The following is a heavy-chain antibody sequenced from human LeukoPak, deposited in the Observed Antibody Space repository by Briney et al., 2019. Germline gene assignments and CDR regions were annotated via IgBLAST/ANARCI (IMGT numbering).Heavy chain of an antibody. D-gene: IGHD3-10*02. Sequence: SETLSLTCTVSGGSISSGSYYWSWIRQPAGKGLEWIGRIYTSGSTNYNPSLKSRVTISVDTSKNQFSLKLSSVTAADTAVYYCARDLSYYVRTAFDIWGQGTMVTVSS. CDR2: IYTSGST. J-gene: IGHJ3*02. CDR3: ARDLSYYVRTAFDI. V-gene: IGHV4-61*02. CDR1: GGSISSGSYY.